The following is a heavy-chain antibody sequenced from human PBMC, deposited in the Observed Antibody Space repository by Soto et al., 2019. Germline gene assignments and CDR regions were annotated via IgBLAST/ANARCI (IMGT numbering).Heavy chain of an antibody. CDR1: GGSISSSSYY. J-gene: IGHJ5*02. CDR3: ASAPDIVAVPALGWFDL. CDR2: IYYSGST. D-gene: IGHD2-2*01. V-gene: IGHV4-39*01. Sequence: QLQLQESGPGLVKPSETLSLTCTVSGGSISSSSYYWGWIRQPPGKGLEWIGSIYYSGSTYYNPSLKSRVTISVDTSKNQFSLKLSSVTAADTAVDYCASAPDIVAVPALGWFDLWGQGTLVTVSS.